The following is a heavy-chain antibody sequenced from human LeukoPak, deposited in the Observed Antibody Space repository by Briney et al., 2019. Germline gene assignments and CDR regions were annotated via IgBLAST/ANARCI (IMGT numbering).Heavy chain of an antibody. V-gene: IGHV3-64*01. CDR1: EFTFSSTW. CDR2: ISSNGRNT. D-gene: IGHD3-10*01. J-gene: IGHJ4*02. CDR3: AREDYGSGSYPLDY. Sequence: PGGSLRLSCAASEFTFSSTWMSWVRQAPGKGLEYVSAISSNGRNTYYANSVKGRFTISRDNSKNTLYLQMGSLRAEDMAVYYCAREDYGSGSYPLDYWGQGTLVTVSS.